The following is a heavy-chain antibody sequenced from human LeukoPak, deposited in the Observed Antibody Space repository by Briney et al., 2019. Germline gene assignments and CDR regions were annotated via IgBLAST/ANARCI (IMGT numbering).Heavy chain of an antibody. J-gene: IGHJ4*02. CDR1: GGSISSYY. Sequence: SETLSLTCTVSGGSISSYYWSWIRQPAGKGLEWIGRIYTSGSSNSNPSLKGRVTISVDTSKNQFSLKLSSVTAADTAVFYCARTISGWYYFDYWGQGTLVTVSS. CDR2: IYTSGSS. D-gene: IGHD6-13*01. CDR3: ARTISGWYYFDY. V-gene: IGHV4-4*07.